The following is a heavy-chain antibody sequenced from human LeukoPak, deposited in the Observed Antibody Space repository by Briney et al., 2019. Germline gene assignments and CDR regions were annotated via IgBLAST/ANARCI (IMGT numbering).Heavy chain of an antibody. Sequence: SGGSLRLSCAASRFTFSSYAMSWVRQAPGMGLEWVSVITGSGGNTYYADSVKGRFTISKDNSRNTVYLQMSSLRVDDTAVYYCAKAASSSWPSYYYGMDVWGQGTTVTVSS. CDR2: ITGSGGNT. J-gene: IGHJ6*02. D-gene: IGHD6-13*01. CDR3: AKAASSSWPSYYYGMDV. CDR1: RFTFSSYA. V-gene: IGHV3-23*01.